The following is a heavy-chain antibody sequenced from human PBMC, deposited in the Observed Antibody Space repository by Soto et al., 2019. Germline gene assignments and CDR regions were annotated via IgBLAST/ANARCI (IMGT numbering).Heavy chain of an antibody. D-gene: IGHD2-2*02. CDR3: ASRRRTPRNTVVVPAAIH. Sequence: PSETLSLTYAVYGGSFSGYYWGWIRQPPGKGLEWIGEINHSGSTNYNPSLKSRVTISVDTSKNQFSLKLSSVTAADTAVYYCASRRRTPRNTVVVPAAIHWGKGTLVTVS. CDR1: GGSFSGYY. CDR2: INHSGST. J-gene: IGHJ4*02. V-gene: IGHV4-34*01.